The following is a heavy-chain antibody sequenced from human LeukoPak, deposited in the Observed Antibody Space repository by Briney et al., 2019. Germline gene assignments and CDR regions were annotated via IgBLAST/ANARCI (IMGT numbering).Heavy chain of an antibody. J-gene: IGHJ4*02. Sequence: SETLSLTCTVSGGYISSYYWSWIRQRPGKGLEWMGYISHSGNAYYNPSLKSRLNISADTSRNQFSLKLRSVTAADTALYFCAREGYYYDSSGPIDYWGQGTRVTVSS. CDR3: AREGYYYDSSGPIDY. CDR1: GGYISSYY. V-gene: IGHV4-59*06. D-gene: IGHD3-22*01. CDR2: ISHSGNA.